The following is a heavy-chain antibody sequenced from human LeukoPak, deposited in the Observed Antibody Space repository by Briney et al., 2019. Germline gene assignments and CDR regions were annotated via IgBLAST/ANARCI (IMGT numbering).Heavy chain of an antibody. CDR1: GFTFSSYW. Sequence: GGSLRLSCAASGFTFSSYWMSWVRQAPGEGLEWVANIKQDGSEKYYVDSVKGRFTISRDNAKNSLYLQMNSLRAEDTAVYYCARDRRDYDSSGYYSLRYFDYWGQGTLVTVSS. V-gene: IGHV3-7*01. D-gene: IGHD3-22*01. CDR2: IKQDGSEK. J-gene: IGHJ4*02. CDR3: ARDRRDYDSSGYYSLRYFDY.